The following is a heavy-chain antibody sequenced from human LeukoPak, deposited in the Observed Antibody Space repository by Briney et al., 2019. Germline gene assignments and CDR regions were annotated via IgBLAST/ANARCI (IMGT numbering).Heavy chain of an antibody. D-gene: IGHD6-19*01. CDR3: AREWAIAVAGPNFDY. CDR2: IDPSGGST. J-gene: IGHJ4*02. Sequence: ASVTVSCKASGYTFTSYYMHWVRQAPGQGLEWMGIIDPSGGSTSYAQKFQGRVTMTRDTSTSTVYMELSSLRSEDTAVYYCAREWAIAVAGPNFDYWGQGTLVTVSS. V-gene: IGHV1-46*01. CDR1: GYTFTSYY.